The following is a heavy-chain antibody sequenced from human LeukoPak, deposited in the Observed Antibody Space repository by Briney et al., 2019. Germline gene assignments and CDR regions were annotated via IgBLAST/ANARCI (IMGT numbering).Heavy chain of an antibody. V-gene: IGHV4-34*01. CDR1: GGSFSGYY. CDR2: INHSGST. D-gene: IGHD2-15*01. CDR3: AREGELSPFDP. Sequence: KASETLSLTCAVYGGSFSGYYWSWIRQPPGKGLEWIGEINHSGSTNYNPSLKSRVTISVDTSKNQFSLKLSSVTAADTAVYYCAREGELSPFDPWGQGTLVTVSS. J-gene: IGHJ5*02.